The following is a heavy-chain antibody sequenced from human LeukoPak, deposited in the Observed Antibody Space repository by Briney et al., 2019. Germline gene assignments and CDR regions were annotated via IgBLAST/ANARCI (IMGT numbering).Heavy chain of an antibody. J-gene: IGHJ4*02. D-gene: IGHD5-12*01. CDR2: IKQDGSEK. CDR3: GKDRVATIRVIGFDY. CDR1: GFTFSSYW. V-gene: IGHV3-7*01. Sequence: GGSLRLSCAASGFTFSSYWMSWVRQAPGKGLEWVANIKQDGSEKYYVDSVKGRFTISRYNAKNSLYLQMNSLRAEDTAVYYCGKDRVATIRVIGFDYWGQGTLVTVSS.